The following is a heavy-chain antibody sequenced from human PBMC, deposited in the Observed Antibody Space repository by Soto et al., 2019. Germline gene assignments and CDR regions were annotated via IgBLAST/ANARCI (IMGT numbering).Heavy chain of an antibody. D-gene: IGHD3-3*01. V-gene: IGHV3-30-3*01. CDR3: ARGEVLFWSGSDYYYGMDV. CDR1: GFTFSSYA. CDR2: ISYDGSNK. J-gene: IGHJ6*02. Sequence: HPGGSLRLSCAASGFTFSSYAMHWVRQAPGKGLEWVAVISYDGSNKYYADSVKGRFTISRDNSKNTLYLQMNSLRAEDTAVYYCARGEVLFWSGSDYYYGMDVWGQGTTVTVSS.